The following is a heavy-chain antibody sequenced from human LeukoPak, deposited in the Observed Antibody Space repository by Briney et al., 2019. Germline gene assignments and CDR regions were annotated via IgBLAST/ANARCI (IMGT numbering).Heavy chain of an antibody. V-gene: IGHV4-4*07. CDR1: GGSMSGYY. CDR3: ASGRFGELFLDY. Sequence: SETLSLTCTVSGGSMSGYYWIRIRQPAGKGLEWVGRIYDSGSTNYNPSLKSRVTISVDTSKNQFSLKLSSVTAADTAIYYCASGRFGELFLDYWGQGTLVTVSS. CDR2: IYDSGST. D-gene: IGHD3-10*01. J-gene: IGHJ4*02.